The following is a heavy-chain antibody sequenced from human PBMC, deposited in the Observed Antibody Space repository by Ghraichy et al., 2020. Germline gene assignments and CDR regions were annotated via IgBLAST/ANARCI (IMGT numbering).Heavy chain of an antibody. CDR3: ARGSRVVRFYYYDGMAV. CDR1: GFTFSSYS. CDR2: ITSSGRTI. V-gene: IGHV3-48*02. D-gene: IGHD4-23*01. Sequence: GGSLRLSCVGSGFTFSSYSMNWVRQSPGKGLEWVSYITSSGRTIFYADSVKGRFTISRDNAQNSLYLQMNSLRDEDTAVYYCARGSRVVRFYYYDGMAVWGQGTTVTVS. J-gene: IGHJ6*02.